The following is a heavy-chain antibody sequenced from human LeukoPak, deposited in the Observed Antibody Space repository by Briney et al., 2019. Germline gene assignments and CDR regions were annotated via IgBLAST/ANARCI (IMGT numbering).Heavy chain of an antibody. J-gene: IGHJ4*02. V-gene: IGHV1-2*06. D-gene: IGHD6-19*01. Sequence: GASVKVSSRASGYTFTVYYMHGVRQAPGQGLEWVGRINPNSGGTNYAQKFQGRVTMTRDTSISTAYMELSRLRSDDTAVYYCAKSWGKAVAGTPPDYWGQGTLVTVSS. CDR3: AKSWGKAVAGTPPDY. CDR2: INPNSGGT. CDR1: GYTFTVYY.